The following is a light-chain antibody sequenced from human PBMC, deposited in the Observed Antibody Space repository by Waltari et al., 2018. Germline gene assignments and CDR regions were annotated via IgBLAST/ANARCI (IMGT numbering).Light chain of an antibody. J-gene: IGLJ2*01. CDR1: SSDVGGYDY. CDR2: DVS. CDR3: NSYTSSSTLV. Sequence: QSALTQPASVSGSPGHSITISCTGTSSDVGGYDYVSWYQQHPGKAPKPMIYDVSNRPSGVSNRFSGSKSGNTASLTISGLQAEDEADYYCNSYTSSSTLVFGGGTKLTVL. V-gene: IGLV2-14*03.